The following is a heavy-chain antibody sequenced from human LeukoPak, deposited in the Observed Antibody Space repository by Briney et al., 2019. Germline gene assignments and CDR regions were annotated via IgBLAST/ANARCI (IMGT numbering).Heavy chain of an antibody. CDR2: MNPNSGNT. V-gene: IGHV1-8*02. CDR1: GYTFTGYY. D-gene: IGHD5-18*01. CDR3: VRGPLYSYNTFDY. Sequence: GASVKVSCKASGYTFTGYYLHWVRQAPGQGLEWMGWMNPNSGNTGYAQKFQGRVSMTRSPSTSTAYMELSSLKSEDTAVYYCVRGPLYSYNTFDYWGQGTLVTVSS. J-gene: IGHJ4*02.